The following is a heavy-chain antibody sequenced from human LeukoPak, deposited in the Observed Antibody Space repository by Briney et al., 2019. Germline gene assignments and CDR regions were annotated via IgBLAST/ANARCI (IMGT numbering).Heavy chain of an antibody. D-gene: IGHD3-22*01. Sequence: GASVKVSCKVSGYTLTDLSMHWVRQAPGIGLEWMGGSDPEDGETFYAQKFRGRITMTEDTSADTAYMELNSLRSEDTAVYYCATVKSYYYDRGGFYFDDWGQGTLVTASS. CDR3: ATVKSYYYDRGGFYFDD. CDR2: SDPEDGET. J-gene: IGHJ4*02. V-gene: IGHV1-24*01. CDR1: GYTLTDLS.